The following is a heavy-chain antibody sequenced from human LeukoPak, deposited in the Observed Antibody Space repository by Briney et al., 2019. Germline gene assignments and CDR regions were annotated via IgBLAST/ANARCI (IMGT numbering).Heavy chain of an antibody. CDR3: ARGQGDNYYFDY. D-gene: IGHD1-1*01. V-gene: IGHV1-2*02. CDR2: ISPNSADT. CDR1: GYTFTGYY. J-gene: IGHJ4*02. Sequence: ASVKVSCKPSGYTFTGYYLHWVRQAPGQGPEWMGWISPNSADTKYAQKFQGRVTMTRDTSISTAYMELSRLTSDDTALYYCARGQGDNYYFDYWGQGTLVTVSS.